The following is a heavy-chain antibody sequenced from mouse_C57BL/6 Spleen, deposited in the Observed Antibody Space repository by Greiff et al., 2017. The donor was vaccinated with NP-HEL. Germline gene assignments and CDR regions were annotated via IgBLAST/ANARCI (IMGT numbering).Heavy chain of an antibody. V-gene: IGHV1-26*01. Sequence: VQLQQSGPELVKPGASVKISCKASGYTFTDYYMNWVKQSHGKSLEWIGDINPNNGGTSYNQKFKGKATLTVDKSSSTAYMELRSLTSEDSAVYYGARRDYGKVLTGSYAMDYWGQGTSVTVSS. CDR2: INPNNGGT. J-gene: IGHJ4*01. D-gene: IGHD2-1*01. CDR3: ARRDYGKVLTGSYAMDY. CDR1: GYTFTDYY.